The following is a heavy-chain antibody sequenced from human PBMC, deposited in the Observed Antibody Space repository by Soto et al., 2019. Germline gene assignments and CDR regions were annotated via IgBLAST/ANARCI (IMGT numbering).Heavy chain of an antibody. CDR1: GGFFSGYY. CDR3: ARQAESYDLLTGYWGGQKLRAFDI. CDR2: INHSGST. Sequence: SETLSLTCTGYGGFFSGYYWTWTRPPPGTGLEWIGEINHSGSTNYTPSLKSRVTISVDTYKLQSSLKLSSVTAADTAVYYCARQAESYDLLTGYWGGQKLRAFDIWGQGTMVTVSS. D-gene: IGHD3-9*01. V-gene: IGHV4-34*01. J-gene: IGHJ3*02.